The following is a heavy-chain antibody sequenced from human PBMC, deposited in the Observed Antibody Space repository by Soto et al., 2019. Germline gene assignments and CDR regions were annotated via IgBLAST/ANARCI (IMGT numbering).Heavy chain of an antibody. D-gene: IGHD3-16*01. Sequence: KISCKGSGYRFTSYWIGGVRQMHGKGLEWMGIIYPGDSDTRYSPSFQGQVTISADKSISTAYLQWSSLKASDTAMYYWAIVLSLWFDPRAERTLVTVSS. V-gene: IGHV5-51*01. CDR3: AIVLSLWFDP. J-gene: IGHJ5*02. CDR1: GYRFTSYW. CDR2: IYPGDSDT.